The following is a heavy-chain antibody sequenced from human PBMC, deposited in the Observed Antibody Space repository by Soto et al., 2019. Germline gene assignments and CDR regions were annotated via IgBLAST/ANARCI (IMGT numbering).Heavy chain of an antibody. V-gene: IGHV4-30-2*01. CDR3: ARGVVVVPAAILWFDP. CDR2: IYHSGST. J-gene: IGHJ5*02. Sequence: SETLSLTCAVSGGSISSGGYSWSWIRQPPGKGLEWIGYIYHSGSTYYNPSLKSRVTISVDRSKNQFSLKLSSVTAADTAVYYCARGVVVVPAAILWFDPWGQGTLVTISS. CDR1: GGSISSGGYS. D-gene: IGHD2-2*02.